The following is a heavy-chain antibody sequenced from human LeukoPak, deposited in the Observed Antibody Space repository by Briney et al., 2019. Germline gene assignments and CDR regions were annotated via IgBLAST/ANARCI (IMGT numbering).Heavy chain of an antibody. CDR2: INHSGST. V-gene: IGHV4-34*01. J-gene: IGHJ6*03. CDR3: AREIGSSWYYYYYMDV. D-gene: IGHD6-13*01. Sequence: SETLSLTCAVYGGSFSGYYWSWIRQPPGKGLEWIGEINHSGSTNYNPSLKSRVTISVDTSKNQFSLKLSSVTAADTAVYYCAREIGSSWYYYYYMDVWGKGTTVTVSS. CDR1: GGSFSGYY.